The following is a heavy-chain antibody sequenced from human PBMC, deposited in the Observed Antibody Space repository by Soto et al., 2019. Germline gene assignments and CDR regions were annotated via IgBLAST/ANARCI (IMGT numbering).Heavy chain of an antibody. J-gene: IGHJ4*02. Sequence: QVQLVESGGGVVQPGRSLRLSCAASGLTFSRHGMHWVRQAPGKGLEWVAVISYDGSNKYYADSVRGRFTISRDNSKNTLYLQMNSLRAEDTAVYYCAKERMEQYQLLPFFDYWGQGTLVTVSS. CDR1: GLTFSRHG. V-gene: IGHV3-30*18. CDR3: AKERMEQYQLLPFFDY. D-gene: IGHD2-2*01. CDR2: ISYDGSNK.